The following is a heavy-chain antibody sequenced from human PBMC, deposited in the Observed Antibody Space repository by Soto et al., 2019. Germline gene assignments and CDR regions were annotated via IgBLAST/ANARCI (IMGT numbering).Heavy chain of an antibody. CDR1: GYTFTNHW. D-gene: IGHD3-22*01. Sequence: GGSLKISSKASGYTFTNHWIGWVRQMPGKGLEWMAIIYPGDSDTRYSPSFQGQVTISADKSISTAYLQWSSLQASDTAMYYCTIHASQYTMIGASPGYGIEPWGQGTLVTVPS. CDR3: TIHASQYTMIGASPGYGIEP. V-gene: IGHV5-51*01. CDR2: IYPGDSDT. J-gene: IGHJ5*02.